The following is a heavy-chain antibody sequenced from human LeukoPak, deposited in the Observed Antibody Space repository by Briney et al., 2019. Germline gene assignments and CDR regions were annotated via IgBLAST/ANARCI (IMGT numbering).Heavy chain of an antibody. D-gene: IGHD6-13*01. J-gene: IGHJ5*02. CDR3: ATQAAAGTYWFDP. V-gene: IGHV1-69*05. Sequence: SVKVSCKASGGTFSSYAISWVRQAPGQGLEWTGRIIPIFGTANYAQKFQGRVTITTDESTSTAYMELSSLRSEDTAVYYCATQAAAGTYWFDPWGQGTLVTVSS. CDR2: IIPIFGTA. CDR1: GGTFSSYA.